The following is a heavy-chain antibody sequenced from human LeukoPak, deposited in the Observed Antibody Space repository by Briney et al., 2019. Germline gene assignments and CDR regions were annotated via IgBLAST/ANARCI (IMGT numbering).Heavy chain of an antibody. CDR3: ASGYSVEGPAALRY. Sequence: GGSLRLSCAASGFTFSSYGMHWVRQAPGKGLEWVAFIRYDGSNNYYADSVKGWFTISRDNSKNTVYLQMNSLTVEDTAVYYCASGYSVEGPAALRYWGQGTLVTVSS. D-gene: IGHD2-2*01. J-gene: IGHJ4*02. CDR1: GFTFSSYG. CDR2: IRYDGSNN. V-gene: IGHV3-30*02.